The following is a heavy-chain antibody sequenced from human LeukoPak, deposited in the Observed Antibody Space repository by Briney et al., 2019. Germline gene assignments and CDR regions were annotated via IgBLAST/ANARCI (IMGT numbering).Heavy chain of an antibody. V-gene: IGHV4-4*07. CDR1: GGSISGYS. CDR3: ARDNPAGP. D-gene: IGHD1-14*01. Sequence: SETLSLTCTVSGGSISGYSWGWIRQSAGKGLEWIGRIYTSGRTNYNPSFKSRVTMSIDTSKKQFSLKLTSVTAADTAVYYCARDNPAGPWGQGTLVTVSS. CDR2: IYTSGRT. J-gene: IGHJ5*02.